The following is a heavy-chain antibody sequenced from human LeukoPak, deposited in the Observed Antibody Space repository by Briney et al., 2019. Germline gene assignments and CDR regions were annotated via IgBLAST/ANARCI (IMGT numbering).Heavy chain of an antibody. J-gene: IGHJ4*02. Sequence: SETLSLTCAVYGGSFSGYYWSWIRQPPGKGLEWIGEINHSGSTNYNPSLKSRVTISVDTSKNQFSLKLSSVTAADTAVYYCARLARYYDILTGYAGYYFDYWGQGTLVTVSS. CDR1: GGSFSGYY. CDR2: INHSGST. CDR3: ARLARYYDILTGYAGYYFDY. V-gene: IGHV4-34*01. D-gene: IGHD3-9*01.